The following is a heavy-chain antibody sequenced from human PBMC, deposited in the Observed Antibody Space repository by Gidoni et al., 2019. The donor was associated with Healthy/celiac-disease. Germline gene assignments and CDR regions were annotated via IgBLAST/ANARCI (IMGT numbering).Heavy chain of an antibody. D-gene: IGHD2-2*01. J-gene: IGHJ6*02. CDR1: GYTFTSYY. Sequence: QVQLVQSGAEVKKPGASVKVSCKASGYTFTSYYMHWVRQAPGQGLEWMGIIKPSGGSTSYAQKFQGRVTMTRDTSTSTVYMELSSLRSEDTAVYYCARDGNIVVVPAVKRVILYYYYGMDVWGQGTTVTVSS. V-gene: IGHV1-46*01. CDR2: IKPSGGST. CDR3: ARDGNIVVVPAVKRVILYYYYGMDV.